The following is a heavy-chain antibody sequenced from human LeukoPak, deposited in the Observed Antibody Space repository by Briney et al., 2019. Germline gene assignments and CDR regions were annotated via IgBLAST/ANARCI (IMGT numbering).Heavy chain of an antibody. CDR1: GFTFSSYA. Sequence: GGSLRLSCAASGFTFSSYAMHWVRQAPGKGLEWVAVISCDGSNKYYADSVKGRFTISRDNSKNTLYLQMNSRRAEDTAVYYCAKSKLGIFTPDASDIWGQGTMVTVSS. D-gene: IGHD7-27*01. CDR2: ISCDGSNK. J-gene: IGHJ3*02. CDR3: AKSKLGIFTPDASDI. V-gene: IGHV3-30-3*01.